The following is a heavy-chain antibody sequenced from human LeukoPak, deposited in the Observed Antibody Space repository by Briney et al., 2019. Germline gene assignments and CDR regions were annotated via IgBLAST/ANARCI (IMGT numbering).Heavy chain of an antibody. CDR3: AKDLTMVRPEDYYYYGMDV. J-gene: IGHJ6*04. Sequence: GGSLRLSCAASGFTFSSYGMHWVRQAPGKGLEWVAVISYDGSNKYYADSVKGRFTISRDNSKNTLYLQMNSLRAEDTAVYYCAKDLTMVRPEDYYYYGMDVWGKGTTVTVSS. CDR1: GFTFSSYG. D-gene: IGHD3-10*01. V-gene: IGHV3-30*18. CDR2: ISYDGSNK.